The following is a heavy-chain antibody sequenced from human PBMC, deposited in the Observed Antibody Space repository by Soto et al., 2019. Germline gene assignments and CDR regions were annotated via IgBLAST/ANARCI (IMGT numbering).Heavy chain of an antibody. CDR2: VYYGGST. CDR3: ARHGYPYFYYMDV. V-gene: IGHV4-59*08. D-gene: IGHD5-18*01. J-gene: IGHJ6*03. CDR1: GGSISNYY. Sequence: PSETLSLTCTVSGGSISNYYWSWIRQPPGKGLEWIGYVYYGGSTNYNPSLKSRVTISVDTSKNQSSLKLSSVTATDTAVYYCARHGYPYFYYMDVWGKGTTVTVPS.